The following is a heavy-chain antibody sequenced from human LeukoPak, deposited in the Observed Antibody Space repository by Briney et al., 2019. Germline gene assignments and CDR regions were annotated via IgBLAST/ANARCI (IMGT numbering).Heavy chain of an antibody. CDR1: GYSFTSYW. J-gene: IGHJ3*02. V-gene: IGHV5-51*01. Sequence: GESLKISCKGSGYSFTSYWIGWVRQMPGKGLEWMGIIYPGDSDTRYSPSFQGQVTISADKSISTAYLQWSSLKASDTAMYYCATTRGQQLVPEDAFDIWGQGTMVTVSS. CDR3: ATTRGQQLVPEDAFDI. D-gene: IGHD6-13*01. CDR2: IYPGDSDT.